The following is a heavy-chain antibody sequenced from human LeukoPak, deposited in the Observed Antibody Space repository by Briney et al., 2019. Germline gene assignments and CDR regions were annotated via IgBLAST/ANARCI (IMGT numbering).Heavy chain of an antibody. Sequence: GGSLRLSCAASGFTFSSYAMHWVRQAPGKGLEWVAVISYDGSNKYYADSVKGRFTISRDNSKNTLYLQMNSLRAEDTAVYYCARDFDFGGRFDYWGQATLVTVSS. CDR1: GFTFSSYA. CDR2: ISYDGSNK. D-gene: IGHD4-23*01. CDR3: ARDFDFGGRFDY. J-gene: IGHJ4*02. V-gene: IGHV3-30-3*01.